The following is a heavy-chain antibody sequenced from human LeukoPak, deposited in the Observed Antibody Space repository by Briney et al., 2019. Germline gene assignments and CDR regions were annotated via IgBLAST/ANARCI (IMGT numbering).Heavy chain of an antibody. CDR3: ASQSLGYSGYDPYFDY. Sequence: SETLSLTCTASGYSISSGYYWGWIRQPPGKGLEWIGRIYHSGSTYYNPSLKSRVTISVDTSKNQFSLKLSSVTAADTAVYYCASQSLGYSGYDPYFDYWGQGTLVTVSS. CDR1: GYSISSGYY. J-gene: IGHJ4*02. CDR2: IYHSGST. D-gene: IGHD5-12*01. V-gene: IGHV4-38-2*02.